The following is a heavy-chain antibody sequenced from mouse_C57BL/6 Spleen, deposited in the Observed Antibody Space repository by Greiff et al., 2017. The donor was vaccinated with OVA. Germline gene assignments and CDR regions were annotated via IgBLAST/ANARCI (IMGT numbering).Heavy chain of an antibody. V-gene: IGHV5-17*01. CDR3: ARRHYGSPLFDY. Sequence: EVKLVESGGGLVKPGGSLKLSCAASGFTFSDYGMHWVRQAPEKGLEWVAYISSGSSTIYYADTVKGRVTISRDNAKNTLFLQMTSLRSEDTAMYYCARRHYGSPLFDYWGQGTTLTGSS. CDR1: GFTFSDYG. J-gene: IGHJ2*01. D-gene: IGHD1-1*01. CDR2: ISSGSSTI.